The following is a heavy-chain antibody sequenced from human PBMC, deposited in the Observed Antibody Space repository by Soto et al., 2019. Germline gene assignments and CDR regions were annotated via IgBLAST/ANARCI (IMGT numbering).Heavy chain of an antibody. Sequence: VGSLRLSCAASGFTFSNAWMSWVRQAPGKGLEWVGRIKSKTVGGTTDYAAPVKGRFTISRDDSKNTLYLQMNSLKTEDTAVYYCTTVRAGITGTTNYYYYYMDAWGKGTTVTVSS. V-gene: IGHV3-15*01. D-gene: IGHD1-7*01. J-gene: IGHJ6*03. CDR3: TTVRAGITGTTNYYYYYMDA. CDR1: GFTFSNAW. CDR2: IKSKTVGGTT.